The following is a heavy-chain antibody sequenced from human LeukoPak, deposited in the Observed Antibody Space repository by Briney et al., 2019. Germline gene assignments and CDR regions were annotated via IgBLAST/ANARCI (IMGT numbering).Heavy chain of an antibody. CDR2: IKQDESEK. D-gene: IGHD4/OR15-4a*01. CDR3: ARRAGAYSHPYDY. Sequence: GGSLRLSCAASGFTFSSYWMSWVRQAPGKGLEWVANIKQDESEKYYVDSVKGRFTISRDNSRNTLFLQMNSLRAEDTAVYYCARRAGAYSHPYDYWGQGTLVTVSS. CDR1: GFTFSSYW. V-gene: IGHV3-7*03. J-gene: IGHJ4*02.